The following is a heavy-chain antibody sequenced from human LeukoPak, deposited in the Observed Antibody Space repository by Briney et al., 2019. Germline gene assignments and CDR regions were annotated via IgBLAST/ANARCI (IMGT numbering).Heavy chain of an antibody. J-gene: IGHJ4*02. CDR1: GFTFSDYY. V-gene: IGHV3-11*01. D-gene: IGHD2-2*01. Sequence: GGSLRLSCAASGFTFSDYYMSWIRQAPGKGLEWVSYISPSGGAMYYADSVKGRFTISRDNAKNSLYLQMNSLRAEDTAVFYCARDNGVVSAARTDYWGQGTLVTVSS. CDR2: ISPSGGAM. CDR3: ARDNGVVSAARTDY.